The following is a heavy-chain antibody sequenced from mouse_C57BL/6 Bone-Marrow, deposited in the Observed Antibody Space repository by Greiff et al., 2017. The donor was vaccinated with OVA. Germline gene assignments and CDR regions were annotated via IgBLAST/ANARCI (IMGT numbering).Heavy chain of an antibody. J-gene: IGHJ4*01. Sequence: QVQLQQPGAELVMPGASVKLSCKASGYTFTSYWMHWVKQRPGQGLEWIGEIDPSDSYTNYNRKFKGKSTLTVDKSSSTAYMQLSSLTSEDSAVYYCARGEDDGYYAMDYWGQGTSVTVSS. D-gene: IGHD2-3*01. CDR2: IDPSDSYT. CDR1: GYTFTSYW. CDR3: ARGEDDGYYAMDY. V-gene: IGHV1-69*01.